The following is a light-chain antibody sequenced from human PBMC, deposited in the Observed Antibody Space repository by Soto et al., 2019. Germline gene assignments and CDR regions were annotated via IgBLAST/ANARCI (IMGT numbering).Light chain of an antibody. Sequence: QSVLTQPPSVSGAPGQRVTISCTGSSSNIGAGYDVHWYQQLPGTAPKLLIYGNSNRPSGVPDRFSGSKSGTSASLAITGLQAEDEADYYCQSYDSSLSVHNYVFGPGTKLTVL. J-gene: IGLJ1*01. CDR1: SSNIGAGYD. CDR2: GNS. V-gene: IGLV1-40*01. CDR3: QSYDSSLSVHNYV.